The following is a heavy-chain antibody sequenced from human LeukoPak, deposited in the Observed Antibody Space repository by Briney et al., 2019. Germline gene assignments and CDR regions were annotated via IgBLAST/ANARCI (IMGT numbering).Heavy chain of an antibody. J-gene: IGHJ4*02. Sequence: GGSLRLSCAASGFTFSSYSMNWVRQAPGKGLEWVSSISSSSSYIYYADSVKGRFTISRDNAKNSLYLQMNSLRAEDTAVYYCARDGALYGSSSNFDYWGQGTLVTVSS. CDR3: ARDGALYGSSSNFDY. D-gene: IGHD6-6*01. V-gene: IGHV3-21*01. CDR2: ISSSSSYI. CDR1: GFTFSSYS.